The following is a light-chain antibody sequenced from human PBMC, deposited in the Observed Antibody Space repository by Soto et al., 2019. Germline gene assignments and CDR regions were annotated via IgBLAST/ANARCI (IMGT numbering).Light chain of an antibody. CDR2: DAS. Sequence: EVVLTQSPATLSLSPGGRATLSCRASQSIRTSLAWYQQKPGQAPRLVIFDASNRANGVPARFGGSGSGTAFTLTIRSLQSADLALYYGQQYNKWPLITFGQGTRLEIK. CDR3: QQYNKWPLIT. V-gene: IGKV3-11*01. J-gene: IGKJ5*01. CDR1: QSIRTS.